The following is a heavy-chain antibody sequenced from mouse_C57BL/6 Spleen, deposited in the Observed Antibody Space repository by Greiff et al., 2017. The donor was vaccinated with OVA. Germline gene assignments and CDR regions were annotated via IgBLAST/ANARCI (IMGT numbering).Heavy chain of an antibody. D-gene: IGHD1-1*02. Sequence: ESGAELVRPGASVTLSCKASGYTFTDYEMHWVKQTPVHGLEWIGAIDPETGGTAYNQKFKGKAILTADKSSSTAYMELRSLTSEDSAVYYCTRGVGGYLDYWGQGTTLTVSS. CDR3: TRGVGGYLDY. J-gene: IGHJ2*01. CDR2: IDPETGGT. CDR1: GYTFTDYE. V-gene: IGHV1-15*01.